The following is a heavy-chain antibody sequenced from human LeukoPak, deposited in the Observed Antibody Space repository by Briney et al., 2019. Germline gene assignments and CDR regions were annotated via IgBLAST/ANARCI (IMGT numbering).Heavy chain of an antibody. CDR1: GYTFTSYY. J-gene: IGHJ4*02. CDR2: INPSGGST. CDR3: ASGQWLDYFDY. V-gene: IGHV1-46*01. Sequence: ASVEVSCKASGYTFTSYYMHWVRQAPGQGLEWMGIINPSGGSTSYAQKFQGRVTMTRDTSTSTVYMELSSLRSEDTAVYYCASGQWLDYFDYWGQGTLVTVAS. D-gene: IGHD6-19*01.